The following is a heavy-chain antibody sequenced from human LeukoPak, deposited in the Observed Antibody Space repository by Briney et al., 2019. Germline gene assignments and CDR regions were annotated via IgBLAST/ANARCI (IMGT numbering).Heavy chain of an antibody. J-gene: IGHJ4*02. Sequence: ASVKVSCKASGYTFTGYYMHWVRQAPGQGLEWMGWINPNSGGTNYAQKFQGRVTMTRDTSISTAYMELRSLRSDDTAVYYCAFIAAAGANFDYWGQGTLVTVSS. CDR3: AFIAAAGANFDY. CDR1: GYTFTGYY. CDR2: INPNSGGT. D-gene: IGHD6-13*01. V-gene: IGHV1-2*02.